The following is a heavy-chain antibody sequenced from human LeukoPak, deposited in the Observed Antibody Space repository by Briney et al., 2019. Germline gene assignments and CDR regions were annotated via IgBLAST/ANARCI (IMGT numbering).Heavy chain of an antibody. CDR2: INPRGGST. Sequence: ASVKVSCKASGYTFTSYYMHWVRQAPGQGPEWMGIINPRGGSTDYSQKFQGRITMTGDTSTSTVYMELSSLRSDDTAVYFCARVGSAAATADYWGQGTLVTVSS. D-gene: IGHD6-25*01. CDR3: ARVGSAAATADY. V-gene: IGHV1-46*01. CDR1: GYTFTSYY. J-gene: IGHJ4*02.